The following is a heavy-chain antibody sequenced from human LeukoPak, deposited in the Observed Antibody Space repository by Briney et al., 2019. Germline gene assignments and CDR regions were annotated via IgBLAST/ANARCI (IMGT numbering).Heavy chain of an antibody. CDR2: INPSGGT. Sequence: ASVKVSCKASGYTFSIYNMHWVRQAPGQGLEWMGIINPSGGTSYAQKLQGRITMTRDTTTSTLYMELSSLRSEDTAVYYCAREGVAGTGLDYWGQGTLVTVSS. CDR3: AREGVAGTGLDY. CDR1: GYTFSIYN. D-gene: IGHD6-13*01. V-gene: IGHV1-46*01. J-gene: IGHJ4*02.